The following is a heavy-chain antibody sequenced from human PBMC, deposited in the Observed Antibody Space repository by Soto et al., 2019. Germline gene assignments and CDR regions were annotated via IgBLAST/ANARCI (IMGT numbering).Heavy chain of an antibody. Sequence: QVQLQESGPGLVKPSETLSLTCTVSGGSVRSGSYYWSWIRQPPGKRLEWIGYIYYSGSTNYNPSLKSRVSISVDTSKHQFSLKLSSVTAADTAVYYCAMATPYFYYYYGMDVWGQGTTVTVSS. CDR1: GGSVRSGSYY. CDR2: IYYSGST. D-gene: IGHD5-12*01. J-gene: IGHJ6*02. CDR3: AMATPYFYYYYGMDV. V-gene: IGHV4-61*01.